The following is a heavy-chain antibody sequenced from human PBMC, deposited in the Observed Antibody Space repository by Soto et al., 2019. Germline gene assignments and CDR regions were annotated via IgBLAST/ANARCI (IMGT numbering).Heavy chain of an antibody. D-gene: IGHD6-19*01. CDR3: AREIIAVAGGEGFDP. Sequence: QVQLVQSGAEVKKPGASVKVSCKASGYTFTSYDINWVRQATGQGLAWMGWMNPNRGNTGYAQKFQGRVTMTRDTSMSTAYLELSSLRSEDPAVYYCAREIIAVAGGEGFDPWGQGTLVTVSS. CDR2: MNPNRGNT. V-gene: IGHV1-8*01. J-gene: IGHJ5*02. CDR1: GYTFTSYD.